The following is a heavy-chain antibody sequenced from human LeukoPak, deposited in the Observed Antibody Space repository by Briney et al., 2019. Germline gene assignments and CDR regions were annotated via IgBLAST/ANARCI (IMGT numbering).Heavy chain of an antibody. V-gene: IGHV4-39*07. CDR1: GGSISSSSYY. D-gene: IGHD6-19*01. J-gene: IGHJ4*02. Sequence: SETLSLTCTVSGGSISSSSYYWGWIRQPPGKGLEWIGSIYYSGSTNYNPSLKSRVTISVDTSKNQFSLKLSSVTAADTAVYYCARVKKKQWIDYWGQGTLVTVSS. CDR3: ARVKKKQWIDY. CDR2: IYYSGST.